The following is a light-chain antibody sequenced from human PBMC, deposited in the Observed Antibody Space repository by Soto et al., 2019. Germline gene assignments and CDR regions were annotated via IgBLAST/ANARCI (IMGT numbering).Light chain of an antibody. J-gene: IGKJ5*01. CDR3: QQANSFPIT. CDR1: QGVGSK. Sequence: DNQMIQSPSSVSASVRDRVTITCQASQGVGSKLAWYQQKPGKAPKLLIYAASSLQSGVPSRFSGSGSGTDFTLTISSLLPEDFATYHCQQANSFPITFGQGTRLEMK. V-gene: IGKV1-12*01. CDR2: AAS.